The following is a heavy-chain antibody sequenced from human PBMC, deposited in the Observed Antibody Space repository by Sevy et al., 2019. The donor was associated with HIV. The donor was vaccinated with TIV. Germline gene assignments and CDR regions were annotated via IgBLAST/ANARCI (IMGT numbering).Heavy chain of an antibody. V-gene: IGHV3-23*01. CDR1: GFTFTTYA. D-gene: IGHD5-12*01. CDR2: ISGSGGST. CDR3: ASLPTPYGGYPYYFDY. J-gene: IGHJ4*02. Sequence: GGSLRLSCAVSGFTFTTYAMTWVRQAPGKGLQWVSGISGSGGSTYYADSVEGRFTISRDNSKSTLYLQMNSLTPEDTAVYYCASLPTPYGGYPYYFDYWGQGTLVTVSS.